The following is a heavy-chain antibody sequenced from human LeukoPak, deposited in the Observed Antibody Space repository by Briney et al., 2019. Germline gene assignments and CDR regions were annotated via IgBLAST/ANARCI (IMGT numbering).Heavy chain of an antibody. Sequence: PGGSLRLSCAASGLTFSSYAMSWVRQAPGKGLEWVSAISGSGGSTYYADSVKGRFTISRDNSKNTLYLQMNSLRAEDTAVYYCAKDHRQWLPSYYFDYWGQGTLVTVSS. CDR2: ISGSGGST. D-gene: IGHD6-19*01. V-gene: IGHV3-23*01. J-gene: IGHJ4*02. CDR3: AKDHRQWLPSYYFDY. CDR1: GLTFSSYA.